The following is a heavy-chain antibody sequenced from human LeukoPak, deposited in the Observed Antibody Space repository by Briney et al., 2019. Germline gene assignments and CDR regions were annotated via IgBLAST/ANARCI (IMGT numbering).Heavy chain of an antibody. CDR2: IGGSGGST. J-gene: IGHJ4*02. CDR1: GFTFSSYA. Sequence: GGSLRLSCAASGFTFSSYAMSGVRQAPGKGLESGSAIGGSGGSTYYADSANGRFTISRDNSKNTLYLQMNSLRAEDTAVYYCAKDPMVRVREPLFDYWGQGTLVTVSS. V-gene: IGHV3-23*01. CDR3: AKDPMVRVREPLFDY. D-gene: IGHD3-10*01.